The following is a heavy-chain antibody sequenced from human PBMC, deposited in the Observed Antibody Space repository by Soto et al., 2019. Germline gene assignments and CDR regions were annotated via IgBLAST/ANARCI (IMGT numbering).Heavy chain of an antibody. V-gene: IGHV1-69*12. D-gene: IGHD6-19*01. CDR2: IIPIFGAA. CDR1: GGTFSSYA. Sequence: QVQLVQSGAEVKKPGSSVKVSCKASGGTFSSYAISWVRQAPGQGLEWMGGIIPIFGAADYAQKFQGRVTITADESTSTAYMELSRLRSEDTAVYYCASASRQLAYSSGCMAWGQGTLVTVSS. J-gene: IGHJ5*02. CDR3: ASASRQLAYSSGCMA.